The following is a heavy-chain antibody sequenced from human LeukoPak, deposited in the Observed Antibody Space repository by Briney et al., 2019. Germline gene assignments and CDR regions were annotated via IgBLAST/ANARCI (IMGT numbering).Heavy chain of an antibody. V-gene: IGHV4-31*03. D-gene: IGHD3-3*01. CDR2: IYYSGST. CDR1: GGSISSGGYY. J-gene: IGHJ5*02. Sequence: SQTLSLTCTVSGGSISSGGYYWSWIRQHPGKGLEWIGYIYYSGSTYYNPSLKSRVTISVDTSKNQFSLKLSSVTAADTAVYYCARLDDFWSPFDPWGQGTLVTVSS. CDR3: ARLDDFWSPFDP.